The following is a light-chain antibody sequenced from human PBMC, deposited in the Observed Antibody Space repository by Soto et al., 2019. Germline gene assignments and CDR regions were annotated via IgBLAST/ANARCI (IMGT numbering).Light chain of an antibody. CDR1: QSISSY. Sequence: DIQMTQSRSSLSASVGDRVTITCRASQSISSYLNWYQQKPGKAPKLLIYAASSLQSGVPSRFSGSGSGTDFTLTISSLQPEDFATYYCLQSYSIPATFGQGTKVDIK. CDR2: AAS. CDR3: LQSYSIPAT. J-gene: IGKJ1*01. V-gene: IGKV1-39*01.